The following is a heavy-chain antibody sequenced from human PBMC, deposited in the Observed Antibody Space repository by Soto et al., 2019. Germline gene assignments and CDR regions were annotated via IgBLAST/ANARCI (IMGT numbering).Heavy chain of an antibody. CDR3: ARCRTMVPWDYYYIDV. J-gene: IGHJ6*03. V-gene: IGHV1-8*01. CDR1: GYTFTSYD. CDR2: MNPNSGNT. Sequence: GASVKVSCKASGYTFTSYDINWVRQATGQGLEWMGWMNPNSGNTGYAQKFQGRVTMTRNTSISTAYMELSSLRSEDTAVYYCARCRTMVPWDYYYIDVWGNGTTVTVSS. D-gene: IGHD2-15*01.